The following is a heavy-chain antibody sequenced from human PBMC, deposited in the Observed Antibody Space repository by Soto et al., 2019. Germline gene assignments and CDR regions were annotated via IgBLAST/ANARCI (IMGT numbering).Heavy chain of an antibody. CDR3: ARKMAAAIDAFDI. CDR2: ISSSSSYI. CDR1: GFTFSSDG. V-gene: IGHV3-21*01. J-gene: IGHJ3*02. D-gene: IGHD6-13*01. Sequence: GGSLRLSWAASGFTFSSDGMHLVRQAPGKGREWVSSISSSSSYIYYAASVKGRFTISRDNAKNSLYLQMTSLRAEDTAVYYCARKMAAAIDAFDIWGQGTMVTVSS.